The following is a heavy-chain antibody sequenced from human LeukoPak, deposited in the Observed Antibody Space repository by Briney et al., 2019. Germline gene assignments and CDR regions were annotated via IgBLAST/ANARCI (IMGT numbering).Heavy chain of an antibody. CDR1: GFTFSAYA. V-gene: IGHV3-33*07. CDR3: ARDGPYGDYGQGDY. J-gene: IGHJ4*02. CDR2: LWADGTNH. D-gene: IGHD4-17*01. Sequence: GGSLRLSCEASGFTFSAYAMTWVRQAPGKGLEWVAVLWADGTNHYYADSVKGRFTISRDTSKNTLYLQMDSLRAEDTAVYYCARDGPYGDYGQGDYWGQGTLVTVSS.